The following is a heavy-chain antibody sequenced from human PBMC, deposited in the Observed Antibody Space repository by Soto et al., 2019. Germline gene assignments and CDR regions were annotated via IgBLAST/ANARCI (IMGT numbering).Heavy chain of an antibody. CDR1: GGSFTDYA. CDR2: IIPIFGTP. Sequence: SVKVSCRAFGGSFTDYAISWVRQAPGQGLEWMGGIIPIFGTPNYAQKFQDRVTFTAHESTDTTYMELSRLTSEDTAVYYCARDRAPRGWSYLDLWGQGTQVTVSS. D-gene: IGHD2-15*01. J-gene: IGHJ4*02. V-gene: IGHV1-69*13. CDR3: ARDRAPRGWSYLDL.